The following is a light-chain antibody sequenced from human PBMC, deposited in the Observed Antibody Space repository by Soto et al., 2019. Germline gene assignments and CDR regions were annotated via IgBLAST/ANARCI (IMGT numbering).Light chain of an antibody. CDR3: QRYDSYHLS. V-gene: IGKV1-5*03. CDR2: KAS. J-gene: IGKJ4*01. CDR1: QSISSW. Sequence: DIQMTQSPSTLSASVGDRVTVTCRASQSISSWLAWYQQKPGKAPKLLIYKASSLESGVPSRFSGSGSGTEFTLTISSLQPDDFATYYCQRYDSYHLSFGGGTKVEIK.